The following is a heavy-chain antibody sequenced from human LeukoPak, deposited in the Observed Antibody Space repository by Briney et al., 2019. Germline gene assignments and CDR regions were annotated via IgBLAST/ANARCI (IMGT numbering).Heavy chain of an antibody. Sequence: GGSLRLSCAASGFTFGSYSMNWVRQAPGKGLEWVSSISSSSSYIYYVDSVKGRFTISRDNAKNSLYLQMNSLRAEDTAVYYCARELRYCSSTSCYSYFDYWGQRTLVTVSS. CDR3: ARELRYCSSTSCYSYFDY. J-gene: IGHJ4*02. CDR2: ISSSSSYI. V-gene: IGHV3-21*01. D-gene: IGHD2-2*02. CDR1: GFTFGSYS.